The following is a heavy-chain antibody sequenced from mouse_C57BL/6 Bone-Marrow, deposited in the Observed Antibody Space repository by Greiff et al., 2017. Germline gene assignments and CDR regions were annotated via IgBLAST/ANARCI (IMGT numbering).Heavy chain of an antibody. Sequence: QVQLQQPGAELVKPGASVKMSCTASGYTFTSYWITWVKQRTGQGLEWIGDIYPGSGSTNYNAKFKSKATLTVDTSSSTAYMQLSSLTAEDSAVYDSARFSSWRPGVFDYWGQGTTLTVSS. CDR2: IYPGSGST. J-gene: IGHJ2*01. V-gene: IGHV1-55*01. D-gene: IGHD2-10*02. CDR1: GYTFTSYW. CDR3: ARFSSWRPGVFDY.